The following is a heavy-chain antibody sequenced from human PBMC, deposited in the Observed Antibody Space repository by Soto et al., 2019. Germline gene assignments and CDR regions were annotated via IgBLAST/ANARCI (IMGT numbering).Heavy chain of an antibody. J-gene: IGHJ5*02. D-gene: IGHD6-6*01. V-gene: IGHV4-31*03. CDR3: ARGSIAARTPYNWFDP. CDR2: IYYSGST. CDR1: GGSISSGGYY. Sequence: QVQLQESGPGLVKPSQTLSLTCTVSGGSISSGGYYWSWIRQHPGKGLEWIGYIYYSGSTYYNPSLKSRVTISVDTSKTPFSLKLSSVTAADTAVYYCARGSIAARTPYNWFDPWGQGTLVTVSS.